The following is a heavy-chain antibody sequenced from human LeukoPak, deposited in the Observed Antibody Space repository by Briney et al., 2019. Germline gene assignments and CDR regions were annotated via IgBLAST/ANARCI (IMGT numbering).Heavy chain of an antibody. CDR2: ISSSSSYI. V-gene: IGHV3-21*01. CDR1: GLTFSSYS. CDR3: ASRKGRDGYNYGDY. J-gene: IGHJ4*02. Sequence: GGSLRLSCAASGLTFSSYSMNWVRQAPGKGLEWVSSISSSSSYIYYADSVKGRFTISRDNAKNSLYLQMNSLRAEDTAVYYCASRKGRDGYNYGDYWGQGTLVTVSS. D-gene: IGHD5-24*01.